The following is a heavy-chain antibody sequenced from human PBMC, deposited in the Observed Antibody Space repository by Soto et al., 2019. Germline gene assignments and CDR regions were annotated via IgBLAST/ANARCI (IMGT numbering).Heavy chain of an antibody. J-gene: IGHJ6*02. D-gene: IGHD4-4*01. CDR1: GGSISSGDY. CDR2: IFYSGNT. CDR3: ARDSDSNAYYYYGMDV. Sequence: SETLSLTCTVSGGSISSGDYWSWIRQHPGKGLEWIGYIFYSGNTYYNPSLKSRVTISVDTSKSQFSLKLSSVTAADTAVYYCARDSDSNAYYYYGMDVWGHGITVTVSS. V-gene: IGHV4-31*03.